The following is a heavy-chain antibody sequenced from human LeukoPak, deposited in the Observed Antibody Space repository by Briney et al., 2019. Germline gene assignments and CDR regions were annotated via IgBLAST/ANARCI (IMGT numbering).Heavy chain of an antibody. D-gene: IGHD3-3*01. J-gene: IGHJ4*02. CDR1: GYTFTSYG. V-gene: IGHV1-18*01. CDR3: ARAPLVDFWSGYYVDY. Sequence: ASVKVSCKASGYTFTSYGISWVRQAPGQGLEWMGWISAYNGNTNYAQKLQGRVTMTTDTSTSTAYMELRSLRSEDTAVYYCARAPLVDFWSGYYVDYWGQGTLVTVSS. CDR2: ISAYNGNT.